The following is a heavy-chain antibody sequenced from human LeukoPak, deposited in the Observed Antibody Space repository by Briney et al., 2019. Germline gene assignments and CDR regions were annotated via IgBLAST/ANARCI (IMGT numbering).Heavy chain of an antibody. CDR3: ARMPGVGRSWYSSWYFDL. CDR1: GGSISSSSYY. V-gene: IGHV4-39*01. D-gene: IGHD6-13*01. J-gene: IGHJ2*01. Sequence: SETLSLTCTVSGGSISSSSYYWGWIRQPPGKGLEWIGSIYYSGSTYYNPSLKSRVTISVDTSKNQFSLKLSSVTAADTAVYYCARMPGVGRSWYSSWYFDLWGRGTLVTVSS. CDR2: IYYSGST.